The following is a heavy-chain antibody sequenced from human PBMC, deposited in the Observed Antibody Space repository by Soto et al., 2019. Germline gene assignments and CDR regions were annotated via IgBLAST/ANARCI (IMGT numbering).Heavy chain of an antibody. V-gene: IGHV4-34*01. CDR3: ASRDDYGERFDY. CDR2: INRSGST. J-gene: IGHJ4*02. D-gene: IGHD4-17*01. Sequence: PSETLSLTCAVYGGSFSGYYWSWIRQPPGKGLEWIGEINRSGSTNYNPSLKSRVTISVDTSKNQFSLKLSSVTAADTAVYYCASRDDYGERFDYWGQGTLVTVSS. CDR1: GGSFSGYY.